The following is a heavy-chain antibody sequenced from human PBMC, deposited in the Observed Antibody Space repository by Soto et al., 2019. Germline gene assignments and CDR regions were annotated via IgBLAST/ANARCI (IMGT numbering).Heavy chain of an antibody. CDR3: ARELRYFDWLLYNWFDP. D-gene: IGHD3-9*01. V-gene: IGHV4-59*01. Sequence: SETLSLTCTFSGGSIISYYWSWIRQPPGKGLEWIGYIYYSGSTNYNPSLKSRVTISVDTSKNQFSLKLSSVTAADTAVYYCARELRYFDWLLYNWFDPWGQGTLVTVSS. CDR1: GGSIISYY. J-gene: IGHJ5*02. CDR2: IYYSGST.